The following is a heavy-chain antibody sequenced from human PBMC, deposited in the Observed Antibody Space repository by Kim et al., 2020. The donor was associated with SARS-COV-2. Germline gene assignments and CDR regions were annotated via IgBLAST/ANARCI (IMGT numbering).Heavy chain of an antibody. Sequence: SETLSLTCTVSGGSVSSGSYYWSWIRQPPGKGLEWIGYIYYSGSTNYNPSLKSRVTISVDTSKNQFSLKLSSVTAADTAVYYCASVVVAANSLNYYYYYGMDVWGQGTTVTVSS. D-gene: IGHD2-15*01. J-gene: IGHJ6*02. CDR2: IYYSGST. CDR1: GGSVSSGSYY. V-gene: IGHV4-61*01. CDR3: ASVVVAANSLNYYYYYGMDV.